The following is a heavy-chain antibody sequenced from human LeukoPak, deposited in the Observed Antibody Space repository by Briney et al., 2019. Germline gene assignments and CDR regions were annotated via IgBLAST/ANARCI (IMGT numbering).Heavy chain of an antibody. J-gene: IGHJ4*02. CDR2: INAGNGDR. D-gene: IGHD3-22*01. CDR1: GYTFTSYA. Sequence: GASVKVSCKASGYTFTSYAMHWVRQAPGQRLEWMGWINAGNGDRKYSQRFQGRVTITRDTSARTAYMELSSLRSEDTAVYYCARDPRSGYHDYWGQGTLVTVSS. CDR3: ARDPRSGYHDY. V-gene: IGHV1-3*01.